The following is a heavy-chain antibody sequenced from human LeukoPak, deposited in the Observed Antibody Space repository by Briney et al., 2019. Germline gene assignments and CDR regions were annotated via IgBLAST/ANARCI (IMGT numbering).Heavy chain of an antibody. CDR2: ISYDGSNK. Sequence: PGGSLRLSCAASGFTFSSCGMHWVRQAPGKGLEWVAVISYDGSNKYYADSVKGRFTISRDNSKNTLYLQMNSLRAEDTAVYYCAKDRLGNDGLLWFGELLGYYYYGMDVWGQGTTVTVSS. CDR3: AKDRLGNDGLLWFGELLGYYYYGMDV. V-gene: IGHV3-30*18. D-gene: IGHD3-10*01. J-gene: IGHJ6*02. CDR1: GFTFSSCG.